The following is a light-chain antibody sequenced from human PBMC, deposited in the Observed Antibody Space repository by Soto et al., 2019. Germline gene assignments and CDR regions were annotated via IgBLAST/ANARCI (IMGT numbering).Light chain of an antibody. V-gene: IGLV2-14*01. J-gene: IGLJ3*02. CDR3: SSYTTSLTFWL. Sequence: QSALTQPASVSGSPGQTITISCTGTNSDIGGYDYVTWYQHHPGKAPKLLIYEVSDRPSGVSHRVSGSKSGNTASLTIAGLQAEDEADYYCSSYTTSLTFWLIGGGTKLTVL. CDR1: NSDIGGYDY. CDR2: EVS.